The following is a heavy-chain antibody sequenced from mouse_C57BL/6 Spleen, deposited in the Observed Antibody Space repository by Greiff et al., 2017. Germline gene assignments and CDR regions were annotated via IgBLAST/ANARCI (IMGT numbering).Heavy chain of an antibody. D-gene: IGHD3-1*01. Sequence: QVQLQQPGAELVKPGASVKMSCKASGYTFTSYWITWVKQRPGQGLEWIGDIYPGSGSTNYNEKFKSKATLTVDTSSSTAYMQLSSLTSEASAVYYSTRSESGTGGDDWGQGTTVTVSS. CDR2: IYPGSGST. J-gene: IGHJ2*01. V-gene: IGHV1-55*01. CDR3: TRSESGTGGDD. CDR1: GYTFTSYW.